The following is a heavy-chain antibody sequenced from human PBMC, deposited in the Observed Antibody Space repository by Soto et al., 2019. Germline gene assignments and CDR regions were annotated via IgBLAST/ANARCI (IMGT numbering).Heavy chain of an antibody. J-gene: IGHJ6*02. CDR1: GYTFASYG. Sequence: ASVKVSCKASGYTFASYGISWVRQAPGQGLEWMGWINTNTGNPTYAQGFTGRFVFSLDTSVSTAYLQICSLKAEDTAVYYCAREVGMTTVTKAYYGMDVWGQGTTVTVSS. CDR2: INTNTGNP. D-gene: IGHD4-4*01. CDR3: AREVGMTTVTKAYYGMDV. V-gene: IGHV7-4-1*01.